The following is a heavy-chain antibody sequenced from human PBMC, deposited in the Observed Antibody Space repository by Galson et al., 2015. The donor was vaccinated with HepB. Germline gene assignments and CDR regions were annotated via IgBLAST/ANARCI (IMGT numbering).Heavy chain of an antibody. CDR1: GGAISSSGYY. CDR3: ARTLDTILGATRVDF. CDR2: IYYNGNT. D-gene: IGHD1-26*01. Sequence: ETLSLTCTVSGGAISSSGYYWGWIRQPPGKGLEWIGSIYYNGNTYYNPSLRSRVTVSVDTSKSLFSLKLSSVTAADTAVYYCARTLDTILGATRVDFWGQGTLVTVSS. J-gene: IGHJ4*02. V-gene: IGHV4-39*01.